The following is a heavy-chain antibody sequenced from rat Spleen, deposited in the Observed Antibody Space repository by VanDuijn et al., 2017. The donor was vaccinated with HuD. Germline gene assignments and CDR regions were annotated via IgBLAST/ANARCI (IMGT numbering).Heavy chain of an antibody. V-gene: IGHV5-29*01. D-gene: IGHD1-5*01. J-gene: IGHJ3*01. Sequence: EVQLVESDGGLVQPGRSLKLSCAASGFTFSDYYMAWVRQAPTKGLEWVATISYDGSSTYYRDSVKGRFTISRDNAKSTLYLQMDSLRSEDTATYYCARHGGNIGTTTGFAYWGQGTLVTVSS. CDR1: GFTFSDYY. CDR2: ISYDGSST. CDR3: ARHGGNIGTTTGFAY.